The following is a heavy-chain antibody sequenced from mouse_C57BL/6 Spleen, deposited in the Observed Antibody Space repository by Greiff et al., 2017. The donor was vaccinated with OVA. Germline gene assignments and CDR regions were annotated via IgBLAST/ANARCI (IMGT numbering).Heavy chain of an antibody. J-gene: IGHJ3*01. CDR1: GFTFSDYG. D-gene: IGHD2-5*01. CDR2: ISSGSSTI. Sequence: EVKLQESGGGLVKPGGSLKLSCAASGFTFSDYGMHWVRQAPEKGLEWVAYISSGSSTIYYADTVKGRFTISRDNAKNTLFLQMTSLRSEDTAMYYCARKDYSNYWFAYWGQGTLVTVSA. CDR3: ARKDYSNYWFAY. V-gene: IGHV5-17*01.